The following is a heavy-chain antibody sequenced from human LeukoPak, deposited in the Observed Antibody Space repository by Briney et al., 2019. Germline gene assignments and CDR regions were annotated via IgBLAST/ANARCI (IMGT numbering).Heavy chain of an antibody. CDR3: ARQLTGHDAFDI. CDR1: GGSISSYY. D-gene: IGHD1-14*01. Sequence: SETLSLTCTVSGGSISSYYWSWIRQPPGKGLEWIGYIYYSGSTNYNPSLKSRVTISVDTSKNQISLKLSSVTAADTAVYYCARQLTGHDAFDIWGQGTMVTVSS. J-gene: IGHJ3*02. V-gene: IGHV4-59*08. CDR2: IYYSGST.